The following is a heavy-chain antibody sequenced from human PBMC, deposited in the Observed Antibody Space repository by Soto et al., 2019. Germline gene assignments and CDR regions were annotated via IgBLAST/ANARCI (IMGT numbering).Heavy chain of an antibody. CDR1: GGTFSSYT. CDR3: ARDLGYCTNGVCYDY. Sequence: GASVKVSCKASGGTFSSYTISWVRQAPGQGLGWMGRIIPILGIANYAQKFQGRVTITADKSTSTAYMELSSLRSEDTAVYYCARDLGYCTNGVCYDYWGQGTLVTVSS. J-gene: IGHJ4*02. V-gene: IGHV1-69*04. D-gene: IGHD2-8*01. CDR2: IIPILGIA.